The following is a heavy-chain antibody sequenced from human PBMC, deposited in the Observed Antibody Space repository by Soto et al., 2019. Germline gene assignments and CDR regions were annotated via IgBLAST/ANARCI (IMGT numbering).Heavy chain of an antibody. J-gene: IGHJ4*02. CDR1: GCSISSYY. D-gene: IGHD6-25*01. CDR2: ISPSGDT. Sequence: SETLSLTCTVSGCSISSYYWSWIRQPPGKGLEWIGEISPSGDTNYNPSLNSRVTISIDKSKNQFSLRLRSVTATDTAIYYCARGIPAANKGSYQFDYWGQGALVTVSS. CDR3: ARGIPAANKGSYQFDY. V-gene: IGHV4-4*08.